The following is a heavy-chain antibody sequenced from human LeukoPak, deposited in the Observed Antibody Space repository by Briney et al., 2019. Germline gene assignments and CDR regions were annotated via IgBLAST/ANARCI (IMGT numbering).Heavy chain of an antibody. CDR1: GGSISSSSYY. D-gene: IGHD4-11*01. CDR2: IYYSGST. Sequence: SETLSLTCTVSGGSISSSSYYWGWIRQPPGKWLEWIGSIYYSGSTYYNPSLKSRVTISVDTSKNQFSLKLSSVTAAGTAVYYCARHDYSNYVVDYWGQGTLVTVSS. V-gene: IGHV4-39*01. J-gene: IGHJ4*02. CDR3: ARHDYSNYVVDY.